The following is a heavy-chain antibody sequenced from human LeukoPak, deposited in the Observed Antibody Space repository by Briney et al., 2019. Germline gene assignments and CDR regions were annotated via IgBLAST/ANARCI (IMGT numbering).Heavy chain of an antibody. J-gene: IGHJ6*02. Sequence: SETLSLTCAVYGGSFSGYYWSWIRQPPGTGLEWIGEINHSGSTNYNPSLKSRVTISVDTSKNQFSLKLSSVTAADTAVYYCARSGIRLSTYYYYGMDVWGQGTTVTVSS. V-gene: IGHV4-34*01. CDR2: INHSGST. CDR3: ARSGIRLSTYYYYGMDV. D-gene: IGHD3-10*01. CDR1: GGSFSGYY.